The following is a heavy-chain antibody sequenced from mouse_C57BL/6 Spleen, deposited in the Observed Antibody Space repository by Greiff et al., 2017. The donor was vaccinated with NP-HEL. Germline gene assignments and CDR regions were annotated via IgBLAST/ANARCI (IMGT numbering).Heavy chain of an antibody. D-gene: IGHD3-1*01. V-gene: IGHV5-9*01. CDR1: GFTFSSYT. J-gene: IGHJ3*01. Sequence: EVMLVESGGGLVKPGGSLKLSCAASGFTFSSYTMSWVRQTPEKRLEWVATISGGGGNTYYPDSVKGRFTISRDNAKNTLYLQMSGLRSEDTALYYCARHRATGEAWFAYWGQGTLVTVSA. CDR3: ARHRATGEAWFAY. CDR2: ISGGGGNT.